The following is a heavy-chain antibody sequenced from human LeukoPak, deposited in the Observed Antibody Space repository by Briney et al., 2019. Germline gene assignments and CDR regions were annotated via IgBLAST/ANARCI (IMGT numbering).Heavy chain of an antibody. D-gene: IGHD5-24*01. V-gene: IGHV3-7*04. Sequence: GGSLRLSCAASGFTFSAFGMNWVRQAPGKGLEWVANIKQDGSKKSYVDSVKGRLTISRDNAKNSLYLQMNSLRAEDTAIYYCTRVGYIDEGIDYWGQGALVTVSS. J-gene: IGHJ4*02. CDR3: TRVGYIDEGIDY. CDR1: GFTFSAFG. CDR2: IKQDGSKK.